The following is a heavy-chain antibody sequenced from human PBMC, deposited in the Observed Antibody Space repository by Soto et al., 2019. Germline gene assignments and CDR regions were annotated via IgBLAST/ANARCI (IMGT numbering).Heavy chain of an antibody. J-gene: IGHJ6*02. CDR2: FNPSDSYT. Sequence: GASVKVSCKASGYTFTGYYLHWVRQMPGKGLEWMGRFNPSDSYTDYNPSFQGHVTISADKSISTAYVQWSSLKASDTAMYFCARHPYIGGLDVWGQGTAVTVS. CDR3: ARHPYIGGLDV. D-gene: IGHD2-15*01. CDR1: GYTFTGYY. V-gene: IGHV5-10-1*01.